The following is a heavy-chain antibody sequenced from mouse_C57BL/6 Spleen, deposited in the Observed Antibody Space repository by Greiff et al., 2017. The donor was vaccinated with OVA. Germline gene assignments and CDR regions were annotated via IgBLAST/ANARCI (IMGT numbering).Heavy chain of an antibody. CDR2: ISSGSSTI. J-gene: IGHJ1*03. Sequence: EVMLVESGGGLVKPGGSLKLSCAASGFTFSDYGMHWVRQAPEKGLEWVAYISSGSSTIYYADTVKGRFTISRDNAKNTLFLQMTILRSEDTAMYYCARGVTTGYFDVWGTGTTVTVSS. D-gene: IGHD2-2*01. CDR1: GFTFSDYG. V-gene: IGHV5-17*01. CDR3: ARGVTTGYFDV.